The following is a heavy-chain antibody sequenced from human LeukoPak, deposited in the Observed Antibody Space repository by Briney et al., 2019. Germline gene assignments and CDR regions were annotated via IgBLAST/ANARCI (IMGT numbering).Heavy chain of an antibody. CDR2: ISGSGGST. Sequence: PGGSLRLSCAASGFTFSSYAMSWVRQAPGKGLEWVSAISGSGGSTYYADSVKGRFTISRDNSKNTLYLQMNGLRAEDTAVYYCAKDIKLGSTSPCHGYWGQGTLVTVSS. J-gene: IGHJ4*02. V-gene: IGHV3-23*01. CDR3: AKDIKLGSTSPCHGY. D-gene: IGHD2-2*01. CDR1: GFTFSSYA.